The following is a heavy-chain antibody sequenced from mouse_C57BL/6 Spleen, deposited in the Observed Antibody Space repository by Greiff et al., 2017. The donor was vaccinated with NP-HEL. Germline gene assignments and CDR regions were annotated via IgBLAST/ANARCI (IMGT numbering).Heavy chain of an antibody. CDR2: IHPNSGST. Sequence: QVQLQQPGAELVKPGASVKLSCKASGYTFTSYWMHWVKQRPGQGLEWIGMIHPNSGSTNYNEKFKSKATLTVDKSSSTAYMQLSILTSEDSAVYYGARRIYYDYDGYFDYWGQGTTLTVSS. D-gene: IGHD2-4*01. V-gene: IGHV1-64*01. J-gene: IGHJ2*01. CDR1: GYTFTSYW. CDR3: ARRIYYDYDGYFDY.